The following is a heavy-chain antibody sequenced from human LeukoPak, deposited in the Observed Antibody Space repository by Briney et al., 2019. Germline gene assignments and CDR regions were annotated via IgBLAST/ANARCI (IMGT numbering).Heavy chain of an antibody. Sequence: PSETLSLTCAVYGGSFSGYYWSWIRQPAGKGLEWIGRIYTSGSTNYNPSLKSRVTMSVDTSKNQFSLKLSSVTAADTAVYYCAKVSSNFDWTNFDYWGQGTLVTVSS. CDR3: AKVSSNFDWTNFDY. V-gene: IGHV4-59*10. D-gene: IGHD3-9*01. CDR2: IYTSGST. CDR1: GGSFSGYY. J-gene: IGHJ4*02.